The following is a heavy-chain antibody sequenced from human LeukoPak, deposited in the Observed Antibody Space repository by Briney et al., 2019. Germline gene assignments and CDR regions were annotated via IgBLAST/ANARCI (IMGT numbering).Heavy chain of an antibody. J-gene: IGHJ5*02. D-gene: IGHD2-8*01. CDR1: GGSISSYY. Sequence: SETLSLTCPVSGGSISSYYWSWIRQPPGKGLEWIGYIYYSGSTNYNPSLKSRVTLSVDTSKNQFSLKMSSVTAADTAVYYCARAILYPNNWFDPWGQGTLVTVSP. CDR2: IYYSGST. V-gene: IGHV4-59*08. CDR3: ARAILYPNNWFDP.